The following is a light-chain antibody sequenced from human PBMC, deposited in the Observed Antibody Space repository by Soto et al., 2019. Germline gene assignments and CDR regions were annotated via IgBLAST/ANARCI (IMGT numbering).Light chain of an antibody. CDR3: MQYNKWPLRT. J-gene: IGKJ1*01. CDR2: DAS. V-gene: IGKV3-15*01. Sequence: EMVMTQSPATLSVSPGERVTLSCRARQSVFSKLAWYQQRPGQAPTLLIFDASARAPGIPARFSGSGSGTEFTLTINSRQSEDFGVYFCMQYNKWPLRTFGQGTKVEIK. CDR1: QSVFSK.